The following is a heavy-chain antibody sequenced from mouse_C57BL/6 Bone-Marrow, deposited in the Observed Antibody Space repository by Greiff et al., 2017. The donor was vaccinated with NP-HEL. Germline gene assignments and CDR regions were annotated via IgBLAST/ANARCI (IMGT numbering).Heavy chain of an antibody. CDR3: ASRGADFGYFDY. J-gene: IGHJ2*01. D-gene: IGHD3-3*01. CDR2: IYPGSGST. Sequence: QVQLQQPGAELVKPGASVKMSCKASGYTFTSYWITWVKQRPGQGLEWIGDIYPGSGSTNYNEKFKSKATLTVDKSSSTSYMQLCSLTSEGSAFYFCASRGADFGYFDYWGQGTTLTVSS. CDR1: GYTFTSYW. V-gene: IGHV1-55*01.